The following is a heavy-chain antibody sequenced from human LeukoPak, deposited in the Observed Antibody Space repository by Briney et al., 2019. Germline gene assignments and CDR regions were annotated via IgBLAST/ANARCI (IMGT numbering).Heavy chain of an antibody. CDR3: ATAGSWQGALDY. CDR2: IYYSGST. CDR1: GGSISSSSYY. V-gene: IGHV4-39*07. J-gene: IGHJ4*01. D-gene: IGHD6-13*01. Sequence: ETMSLTCTLSGGSISSSSYYWGWIRQPPGKGLEWIGSIYYSGSTYYNPSLKSRCTISVDTSKNQFSLKLSSVTAADTAMYYCATAGSWQGALDYSGHGTLVTASS.